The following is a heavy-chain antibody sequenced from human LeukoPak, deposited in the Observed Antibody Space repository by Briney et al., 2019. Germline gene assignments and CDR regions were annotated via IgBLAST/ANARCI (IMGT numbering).Heavy chain of an antibody. CDR3: ARDFGITYYDILTGYLVAFDI. CDR2: INPNSGGT. V-gene: IGHV1-2*02. D-gene: IGHD3-9*01. Sequence: ASVKVSCKASGYTFTGYYMHWVRQAPGQGLEWMGWINPNSGGTNYAQKLQGRVTMTTDTSTSTAYMELRSLRSDDTAVYYCARDFGITYYDILTGYLVAFDIWGQGTMVTVSS. CDR1: GYTFTGYY. J-gene: IGHJ3*02.